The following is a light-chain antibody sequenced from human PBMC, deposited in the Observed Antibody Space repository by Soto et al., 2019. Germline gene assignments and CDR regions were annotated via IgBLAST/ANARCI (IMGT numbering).Light chain of an antibody. CDR3: AAWDDSLNGVV. CDR2: SDN. CDR1: SSNIGSNT. V-gene: IGLV1-44*01. J-gene: IGLJ2*01. Sequence: QSVLSQPPSASGTPGQRVTISCSGSSSNIGSNTVNWYQQVPGTAPKVLIYSDNQRPSGVPDRFSGSKSGTSASLAISGLQSEDEGDYYCAAWDDSLNGVVFGGGTKVTVL.